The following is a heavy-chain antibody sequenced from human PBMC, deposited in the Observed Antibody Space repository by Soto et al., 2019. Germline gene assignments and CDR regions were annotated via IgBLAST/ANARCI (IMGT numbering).Heavy chain of an antibody. D-gene: IGHD5-12*01. CDR3: ARLEATMSIWYFDY. CDR2: IYYSGST. J-gene: IGHJ4*02. V-gene: IGHV4-59*01. Sequence: SETLSLTCTVSGGSISSYYWSWIRQPPGKGLEWIGYIYYSGSTNYNPSLKSRVTISVDTSKNQFSLKLSSVTAADTAVYYCARLEATMSIWYFDYWCQGTLVTVSS. CDR1: GGSISSYY.